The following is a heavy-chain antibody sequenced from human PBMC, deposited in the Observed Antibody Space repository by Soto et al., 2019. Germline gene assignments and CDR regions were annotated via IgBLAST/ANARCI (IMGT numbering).Heavy chain of an antibody. J-gene: IGHJ4*02. CDR1: GGSISSYY. Sequence: QVQLQESGPGLVKPSETLSLTCTVSGGSISSYYWSWIRQPPGKGLEWIGYIYYSGSTNYNPSLKSRVTISGDTSKNQFSLKLSSVTAADTAVYYCARGGSLYCSGGSCPPVGFDYWGQGTLVTVSS. D-gene: IGHD2-15*01. V-gene: IGHV4-59*01. CDR3: ARGGSLYCSGGSCPPVGFDY. CDR2: IYYSGST.